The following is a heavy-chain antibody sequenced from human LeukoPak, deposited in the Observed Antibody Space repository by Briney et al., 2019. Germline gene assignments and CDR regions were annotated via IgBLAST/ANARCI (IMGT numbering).Heavy chain of an antibody. D-gene: IGHD5-18*01. V-gene: IGHV3-7*01. Sequence: GGVLRVPCVESRFRLSSYWMNWGREAPGTGLEGVANRGQEGSEKYYADSVKGRFTVSRDNSKNSLYLEINSLRVEDTAIYYCSREGSPDTGLITADEVWGQGTLVTVSS. J-gene: IGHJ4*02. CDR2: RGQEGSEK. CDR1: RFRLSSYW. CDR3: SREGSPDTGLITADEV.